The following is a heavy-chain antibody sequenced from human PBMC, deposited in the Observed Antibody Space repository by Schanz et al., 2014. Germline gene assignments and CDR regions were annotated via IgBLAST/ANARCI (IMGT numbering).Heavy chain of an antibody. J-gene: IGHJ4*02. CDR2: ISPYNGNT. V-gene: IGHV1-18*01. Sequence: QVRLVQSGAELKMPGATVKVSCETSGYTFTNYGVSWVRQAPGQGLEWVAWISPYNGNTAYAQNLKGRVRMTTDTSTATAYMELRSLTSDDTAVYYCARDRVYRFLKGKNRFYFDYWGQGTLVIVSS. D-gene: IGHD3-3*01. CDR3: ARDRVYRFLKGKNRFYFDY. CDR1: GYTFTNYG.